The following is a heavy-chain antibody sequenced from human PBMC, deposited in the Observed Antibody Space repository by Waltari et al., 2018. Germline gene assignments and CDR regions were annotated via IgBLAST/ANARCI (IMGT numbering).Heavy chain of an antibody. J-gene: IGHJ3*02. CDR3: ARHAKYYYGPAAGSGAFDI. V-gene: IGHV5-10-1*03. D-gene: IGHD3-10*01. CDR2: MDPRDSYN. CDR1: VYIFTSYW. Sequence: DVQLLQSGAEVKKPGSSLRISFTDSVYIFTSYWIIVLRQMLVEGRQWMGKMDPRDSYNNYSQAFQGNVTIAADKSISTADRQWSSMKASDNAMYYCARHAKYYYGPAAGSGAFDIWGQGTMVSVS.